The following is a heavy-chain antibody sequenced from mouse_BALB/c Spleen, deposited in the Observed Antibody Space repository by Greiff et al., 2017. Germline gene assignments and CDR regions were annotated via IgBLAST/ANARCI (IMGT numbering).Heavy chain of an antibody. CDR2: ISNFAYSI. CDR1: GFTFSDYG. CDR3: ERNWDVGAMDY. Sequence: EVKLVESGGGLVQPGGSRKLSCAASGFTFSDYGMAWVRQAPGQGPEWVAFISNFAYSIYYADTVTGRFTISRENAKNTLYLEMSSLRSEDTAMYYCERNWDVGAMDYWGQGTSVTVSS. V-gene: IGHV5-15*02. J-gene: IGHJ4*01. D-gene: IGHD4-1*01.